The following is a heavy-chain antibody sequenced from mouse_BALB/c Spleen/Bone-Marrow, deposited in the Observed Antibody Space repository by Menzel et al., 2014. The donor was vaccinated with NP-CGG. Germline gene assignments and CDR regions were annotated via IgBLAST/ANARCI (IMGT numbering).Heavy chain of an antibody. J-gene: IGHJ3*01. CDR3: ARDSSDYLAWFAY. CDR1: GYTFSSYW. CDR2: ILPGSDST. V-gene: IGHV1-9*01. D-gene: IGHD3-2*01. Sequence: VQLQQSGAELMKPGASVKISCKATGYTFSSYWIEWVKQRPGHGLERIGEILPGSDSTDYNENFKGKATFTADTSSNTAYMQLNSLTSEDSAVYFCARDSSDYLAWFAYWGQGTLVTVSA.